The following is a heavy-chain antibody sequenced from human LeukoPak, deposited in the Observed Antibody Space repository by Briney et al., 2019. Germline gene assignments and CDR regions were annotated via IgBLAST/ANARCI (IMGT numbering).Heavy chain of an antibody. CDR3: AKDLSIHYDTRGFDP. Sequence: GGSLRLSCAASGFTFSSYGMHWVRQAPGKGLEWVAFISYDGSDEYYTESVKGRFTISRDNSKNTVYLQMNSLRTEDTAVYYCAKDLSIHYDTRGFDPWGQGTLVTVSS. V-gene: IGHV3-30*18. CDR1: GFTFSSYG. J-gene: IGHJ5*02. CDR2: ISYDGSDE. D-gene: IGHD3-22*01.